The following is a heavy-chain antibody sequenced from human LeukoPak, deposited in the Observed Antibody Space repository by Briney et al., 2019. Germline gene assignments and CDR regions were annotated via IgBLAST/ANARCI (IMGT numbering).Heavy chain of an antibody. CDR2: IYTSGTT. V-gene: IGHV4-61*02. CDR1: GGSISSGSYY. J-gene: IGHJ6*02. CDR3: ARDRLDYDFWSGYYYYGMDV. D-gene: IGHD3-3*01. Sequence: SETLSLTCTVSGGSISSGSYYWGWIRQPAGKGLEWIGRIYTSGTTNYNPSLKSRVTISVDTSKNQFSLKVSSVTAADTAVYYCARDRLDYDFWSGYYYYGMDVWGQGTTVTVSS.